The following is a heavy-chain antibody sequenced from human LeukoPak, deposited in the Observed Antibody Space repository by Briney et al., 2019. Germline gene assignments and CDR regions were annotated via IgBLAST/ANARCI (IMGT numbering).Heavy chain of an antibody. CDR2: ISPYSGNT. J-gene: IGHJ4*02. Sequence: ASVKVSCKSSGYTFISYSVTWVRQAPGQWLEWMGWISPYSGNTNYAENFQDRVTLTTDTSTGTAYMELRSLRSDDTAVYDCGREPRYRPIDYWGQGTLVTVSS. D-gene: IGHD3-9*01. CDR3: GREPRYRPIDY. V-gene: IGHV1-18*01. CDR1: GYTFISYS.